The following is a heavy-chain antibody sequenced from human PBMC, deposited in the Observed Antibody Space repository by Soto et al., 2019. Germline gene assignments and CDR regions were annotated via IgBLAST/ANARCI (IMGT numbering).Heavy chain of an antibody. CDR1: GYTFTSDG. CDR3: ARDKAHCDKTRCQRNYFDP. Sequence: QVQLVQSGAEVKNPGPSLKVSCETSGYTFTSDGTSWVRQAHGQALDWMGRINTHSGDTNFAQKFQDRVTMTTDHPTRTIYMEVRSLGSDDTAIYYCARDKAHCDKTRCQRNYFDPWGQGTLVTVSS. D-gene: IGHD2-21*01. J-gene: IGHJ5*02. V-gene: IGHV1-18*04. CDR2: INTHSGDT.